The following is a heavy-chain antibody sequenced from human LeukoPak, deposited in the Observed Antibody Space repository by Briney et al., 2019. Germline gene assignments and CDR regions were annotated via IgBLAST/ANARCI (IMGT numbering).Heavy chain of an antibody. V-gene: IGHV3-48*03. D-gene: IGHD3-10*01. CDR1: GFTFSNYE. CDR3: ARERGGTGGSYDL. Sequence: GGSLRLSCTVSGFTFSNYEMNWVRQAPGKGLEWVSNISSSSTTIYYADSVKGRFTISRDNAKDSLSLQMNSLGAEDTAVYYCARERGGTGGSYDLWGQGTLVTVSS. CDR2: ISSSSTTI. J-gene: IGHJ5*02.